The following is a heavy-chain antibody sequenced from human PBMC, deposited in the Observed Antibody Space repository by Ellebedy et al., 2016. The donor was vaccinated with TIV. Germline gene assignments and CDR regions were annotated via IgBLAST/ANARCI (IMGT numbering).Heavy chain of an antibody. D-gene: IGHD1-26*01. J-gene: IGHJ6*02. CDR2: ISAYNGNT. Sequence: ASVKVSXXASGYTFTSYGISWVRQPPGQGLEWMGWISAYNGNTNYAQKLQGRVTMTTDTSTSTAYMELRSLRSDDTAVYYCARDQGAYSGSYVVWGYYYYGMDVWGQGTTVTVSS. CDR3: ARDQGAYSGSYVVWGYYYYGMDV. CDR1: GYTFTSYG. V-gene: IGHV1-18*01.